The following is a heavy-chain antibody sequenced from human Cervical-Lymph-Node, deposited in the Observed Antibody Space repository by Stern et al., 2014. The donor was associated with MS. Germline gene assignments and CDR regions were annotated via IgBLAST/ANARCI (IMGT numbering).Heavy chain of an antibody. Sequence: VQLVESGGGVVQPGRSLRLSCAASGFTFSIYAMHWVRQAPGKGLEWVAVMSYDESNKYYADSVKGRFTISRDNSKNTLYLQINSLRAEDTAVYYCARDPSLSGSYGYFDYWGQGTLVTVSS. D-gene: IGHD1-26*01. J-gene: IGHJ4*02. V-gene: IGHV3-30*04. CDR2: MSYDESNK. CDR3: ARDPSLSGSYGYFDY. CDR1: GFTFSIYA.